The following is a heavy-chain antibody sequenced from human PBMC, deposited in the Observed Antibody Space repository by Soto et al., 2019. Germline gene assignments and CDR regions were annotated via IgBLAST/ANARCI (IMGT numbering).Heavy chain of an antibody. J-gene: IGHJ4*02. D-gene: IGHD4-17*01. CDR3: AKSYYGDYATYYFDY. V-gene: IGHV3-23*01. Sequence: GGSLRLSCAASGFTFSTYAMTWVRQAPGKGLEWVSGISVSGGSTYYADSVRGRFTISRDNSKNTLYVQLNSLRAEDTAVYYCAKSYYGDYATYYFDYWGQGTLVTVSS. CDR1: GFTFSTYA. CDR2: ISVSGGST.